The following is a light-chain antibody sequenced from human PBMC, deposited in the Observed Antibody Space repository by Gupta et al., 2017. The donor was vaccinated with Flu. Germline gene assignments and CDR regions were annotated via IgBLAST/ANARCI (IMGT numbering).Light chain of an antibody. CDR2: EDN. Sequence: NFMLTQPHSVSESPVKTVTISCTRSSGSIASNYVQWYQQRPGSAPTTVIYEDNQRPSGVPDRFSGSIDSSSNSASLTISGLKTEDEADYYCQSYDSSNHRVFSGGTKLTVL. CDR1: SGSIASNY. CDR3: QSYDSSNHRV. V-gene: IGLV6-57*03. J-gene: IGLJ3*02.